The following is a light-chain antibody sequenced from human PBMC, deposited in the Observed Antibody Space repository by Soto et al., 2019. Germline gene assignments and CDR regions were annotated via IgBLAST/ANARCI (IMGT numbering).Light chain of an antibody. CDR3: QQRSHGLT. Sequence: DIVLTQSPGTLSLSPGDRATLSCRASQSVSNYVAWYQQRPVQAPRLLIYDASIRATGIPVRCSGSGSGTDFTLTISSPEPEDFAVYYCQQRSHGLTFGGGTKVEIK. CDR2: DAS. CDR1: QSVSNY. V-gene: IGKV3-11*01. J-gene: IGKJ4*01.